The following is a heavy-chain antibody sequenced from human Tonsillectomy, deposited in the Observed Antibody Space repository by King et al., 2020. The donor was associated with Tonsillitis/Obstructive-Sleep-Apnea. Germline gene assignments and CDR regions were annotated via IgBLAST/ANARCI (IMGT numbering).Heavy chain of an antibody. CDR2: IIGDSSRI. V-gene: IGHV3-48*01. CDR1: CFTFSPYS. Sequence: EVQLVESGGGLVQPGGSLRLSCVASCFTFSPYSMNWARQAPGEGLEWVSYIIGDSSRIQYAESVKGRLTISRDNVKNSLYLQMNSLRGDDTAVYYCAGDCFYSGTSTTCCHAFEIWGQGTTVTVSS. J-gene: IGHJ3*02. CDR3: AGDCFYSGTSTTCCHAFEI. D-gene: IGHD2-2*01.